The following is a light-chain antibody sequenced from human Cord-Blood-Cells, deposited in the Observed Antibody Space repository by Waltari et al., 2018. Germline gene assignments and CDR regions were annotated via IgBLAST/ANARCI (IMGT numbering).Light chain of an antibody. CDR3: SSYTSSSTLVV. CDR2: DVS. CDR1: SSDVGGYNY. Sequence: QSALTQPASVSGSPGQSITLSCTGTSSDVGGYNYVSCYQQHPGKAPKLMIYDVSKRPSGVSNRFSGSKSGNTASLTISGLRAEDEADYYCSSYTSSSTLVVFGGGTKLTVL. J-gene: IGLJ2*01. V-gene: IGLV2-14*01.